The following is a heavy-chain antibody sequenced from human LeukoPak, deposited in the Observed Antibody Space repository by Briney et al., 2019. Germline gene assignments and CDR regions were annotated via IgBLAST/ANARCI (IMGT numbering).Heavy chain of an antibody. Sequence: GGSLRLSCTASGITLSNYAMTWVRQAPGKRLEWVSSISGSGGTAYYTGSIKGRFTISRDDSKNTLYLQMNSLRVEDSALYYCARVTGPTSYGPVDYWGQGTLVTVSS. J-gene: IGHJ4*02. CDR1: GITLSNYA. CDR2: ISGSGGTA. D-gene: IGHD2-8*02. CDR3: ARVTGPTSYGPVDY. V-gene: IGHV3-23*01.